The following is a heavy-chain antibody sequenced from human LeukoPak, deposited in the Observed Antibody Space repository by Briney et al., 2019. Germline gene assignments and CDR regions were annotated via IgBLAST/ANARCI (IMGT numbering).Heavy chain of an antibody. V-gene: IGHV1-8*01. J-gene: IGHJ4*02. CDR2: MNPNSLNT. D-gene: IGHD1-1*01. Sequence: ASVKISCKASGYTFASYDINWLRQATGQGLEWMGWMNPNSLNTGYAQKFQGRATTTMNTSISTAYLELSSLKTKDTAVYYCARTGTADYWGQGTLVTVSS. CDR3: ARTGTADY. CDR1: GYTFASYD.